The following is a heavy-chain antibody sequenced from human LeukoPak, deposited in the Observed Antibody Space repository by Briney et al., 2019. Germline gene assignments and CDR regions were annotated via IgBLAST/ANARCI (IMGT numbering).Heavy chain of an antibody. J-gene: IGHJ4*02. Sequence: GGSLRLSCAASGFTFSSYSMNWVRQAPGKGLEWVSSISSSSSYIYYADSVKGRFTISRDNAKNSLYLQMNSLRAEDTAVYYCARGRRTTSGAVAGSFDYWGQGTLVTVSS. D-gene: IGHD6-19*01. V-gene: IGHV3-21*01. CDR1: GFTFSSYS. CDR2: ISSSSSYI. CDR3: ARGRRTTSGAVAGSFDY.